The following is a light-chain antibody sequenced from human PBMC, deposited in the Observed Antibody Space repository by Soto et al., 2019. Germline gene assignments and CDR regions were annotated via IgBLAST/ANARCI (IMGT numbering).Light chain of an antibody. J-gene: IGKJ4*01. V-gene: IGKV3-11*01. Sequence: EIVLTQSPATLSLSPGERATLSCRASQSVSSYLAWYQQKPGQAPRLLIYDASNRATGIPARFSGSGSGTDFTLTISSLEPEDFAVYYCQQRSNWQGATFGGGTKGDIK. CDR1: QSVSSY. CDR2: DAS. CDR3: QQRSNWQGAT.